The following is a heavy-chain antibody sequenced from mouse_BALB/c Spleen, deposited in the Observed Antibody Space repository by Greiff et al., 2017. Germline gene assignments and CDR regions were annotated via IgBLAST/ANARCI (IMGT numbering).Heavy chain of an antibody. CDR2: ISYDGSN. CDR1: GYSITSGYY. CDR3: ARGGGNYVSWFAY. J-gene: IGHJ3*01. V-gene: IGHV3-6*02. Sequence: EVQLQESGPGLVRPSQSLSLTCSVTGYSITSGYYWNWIRQFPGNKLEWMGYISYDGSNNYNPSLKNRISITRDTSKNQFFLKLNSVTTEDTATYYCARGGGNYVSWFAYWGQGTLVTVSA. D-gene: IGHD2-1*01.